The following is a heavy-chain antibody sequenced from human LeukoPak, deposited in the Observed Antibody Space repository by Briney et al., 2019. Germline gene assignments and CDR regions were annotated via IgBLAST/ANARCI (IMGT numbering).Heavy chain of an antibody. CDR3: AELGITMIGGA. Sequence: GGSLRLSCAASGFTFSSYEMNWVRQAPGKGLEGVSYISSSGSTIYYADSVKGRFTISRDNAKNSLYLQINSLRAEDTAVYYCAELGITMIGGAWGKGTTVTISS. CDR1: GFTFSSYE. D-gene: IGHD3-10*02. CDR2: ISSSGSTI. V-gene: IGHV3-48*03. J-gene: IGHJ6*04.